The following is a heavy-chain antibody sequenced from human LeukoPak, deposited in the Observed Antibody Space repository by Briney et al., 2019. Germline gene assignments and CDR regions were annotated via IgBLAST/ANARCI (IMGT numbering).Heavy chain of an antibody. CDR2: TFYSGNT. Sequence: PSETLSLTCTVSGGSITSYYWSWLRQPPGKGREWIGYTFYSGNTNYSPSLKSRVTISVDTSKNQFSLKLSSVTAADTAVYYCARRDYGDLYPAFDIWGQGTMVTVSS. CDR3: ARRDYGDLYPAFDI. J-gene: IGHJ3*02. CDR1: GGSITSYY. D-gene: IGHD4-17*01. V-gene: IGHV4-59*08.